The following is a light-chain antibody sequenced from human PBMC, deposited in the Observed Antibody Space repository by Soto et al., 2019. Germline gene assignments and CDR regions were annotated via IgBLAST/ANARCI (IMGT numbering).Light chain of an antibody. CDR3: QQYNTYPLT. J-gene: IGKJ4*01. CDR2: KAS. CDR1: QSISTW. V-gene: IGKV1-5*03. Sequence: DIQMTQSPSTLSASVGDRVTITCRASQSISTWLAWYQQKPGKAPKLLIYKASSLESGVSSRFSGSGSGTEFTLTIRSLQPDDFATYYCQQYNTYPLTFGGGTTVEIK.